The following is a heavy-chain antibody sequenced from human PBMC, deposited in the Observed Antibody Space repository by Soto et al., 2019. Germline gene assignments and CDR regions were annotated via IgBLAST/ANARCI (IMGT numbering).Heavy chain of an antibody. Sequence: HPGGSLRLSCAASGFTFNYNAMSWVRQAPGKGLEWVSSISGSGGNTYYAESVKGRFTISRDNSKNTLYVQINTLRAEDTAVYYCAKDRRAGGNSAFYFDFWGQGAQVTVSS. V-gene: IGHV3-23*01. CDR1: GFTFNYNA. CDR3: AKDRRAGGNSAFYFDF. D-gene: IGHD3-16*01. CDR2: ISGSGGNT. J-gene: IGHJ4*02.